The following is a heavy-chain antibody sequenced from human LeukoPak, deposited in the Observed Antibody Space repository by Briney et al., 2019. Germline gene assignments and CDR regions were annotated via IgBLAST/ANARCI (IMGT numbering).Heavy chain of an antibody. CDR3: ASGGYCSGGSCYSPPAY. CDR2: INHSGST. CDR1: GGSFSGYY. D-gene: IGHD2-15*01. Sequence: SETLSLTCAVYGGSFSGYYWSWVRQPPGKGLEWIGEINHSGSTNYNPSLKSRVTISVDTSKNQFSLKLSSVTAADTAVSYCASGGYCSGGSCYSPPAYWGQGTLVTVSS. J-gene: IGHJ4*02. V-gene: IGHV4-34*01.